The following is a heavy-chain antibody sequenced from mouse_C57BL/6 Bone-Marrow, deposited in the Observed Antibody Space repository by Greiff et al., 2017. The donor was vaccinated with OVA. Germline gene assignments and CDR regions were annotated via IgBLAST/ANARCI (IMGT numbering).Heavy chain of an antibody. V-gene: IGHV1-78*01. CDR2: IYPRDGST. CDR3: ARDYYGSSGAMDY. D-gene: IGHD1-1*01. CDR1: GYTFTDYT. J-gene: IGHJ4*01. Sequence: QVQLQQSDAELVKPGASVKISCKVSGYTFTDYTIHWMKQRPEQGLEWIGYIYPRDGSTKYNEKFKGKATLTADKSSSTAYVQLNSLTSEDSAVYFCARDYYGSSGAMDYWGQGTSVTVSS.